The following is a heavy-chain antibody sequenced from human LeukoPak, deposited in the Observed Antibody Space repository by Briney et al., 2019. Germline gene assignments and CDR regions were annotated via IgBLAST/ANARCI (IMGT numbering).Heavy chain of an antibody. V-gene: IGHV4-38-2*01. J-gene: IGHJ4*02. D-gene: IGHD3-22*01. Sequence: PSETLSLTCAVSGYSISRGYYWGWIRQPPGKGLEWIGSIYHSGSTYYNPSLKSRVTISVDTSKNQFSLKLSSVTAADTAVYYCARLREGDYYDSSGYSQNDYWGQGTLVTVSS. CDR3: ARLREGDYYDSSGYSQNDY. CDR1: GYSISRGYY. CDR2: IYHSGST.